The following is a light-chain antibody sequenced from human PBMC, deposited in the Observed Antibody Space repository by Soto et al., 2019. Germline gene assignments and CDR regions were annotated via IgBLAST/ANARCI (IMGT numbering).Light chain of an antibody. J-gene: IGLJ7*01. CDR2: EVS. Sequence: QPVLTQPASVSGSPGQSITISCTGTSSDVGGYNYVSWYQQHPGKAPKLMIYEVSNRPSGVSNRFSGSKSGNTASLTISGLQAEDEADYYCSSYTSRSTRDYVFGSGTQLTVL. CDR1: SSDVGGYNY. V-gene: IGLV2-14*01. CDR3: SSYTSRSTRDYV.